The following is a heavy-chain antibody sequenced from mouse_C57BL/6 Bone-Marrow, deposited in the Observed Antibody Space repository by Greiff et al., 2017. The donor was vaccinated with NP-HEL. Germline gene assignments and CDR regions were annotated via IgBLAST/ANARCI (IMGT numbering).Heavy chain of an antibody. V-gene: IGHV7-3*01. D-gene: IGHD1-1*01. J-gene: IGHJ1*03. CDR2: IRNKANGYTT. CDR1: GFTFTDYY. Sequence: EVNLVESGGGLVQPGGSLSLSCAASGFTFTDYYMSWVRQPPGKALEWLGFIRNKANGYTTEYSASVKGRFTISRDNSQSILYLQMNALRAEDSATYYCARYVYYYGSSYWYFDVGGTGTTITVSS. CDR3: ARYVYYYGSSYWYFDV.